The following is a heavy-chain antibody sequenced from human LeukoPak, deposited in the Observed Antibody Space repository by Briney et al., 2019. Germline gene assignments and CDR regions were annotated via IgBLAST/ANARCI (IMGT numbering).Heavy chain of an antibody. CDR1: GGTFSSYA. V-gene: IGHV1-69*13. CDR2: IIPIFGTA. CDR3: ARRETTGVHYYYYGMDV. J-gene: IGHJ6*02. D-gene: IGHD4-11*01. Sequence: ASVTVSCKASGGTFSSYAISWVRQAPGQGLEWMGGIIPIFGTANYAQKFQGRVTITADESTSTAYMELSSLRSEDTAVYYCARRETTGVHYYYYGMDVWGQGTTVTVSS.